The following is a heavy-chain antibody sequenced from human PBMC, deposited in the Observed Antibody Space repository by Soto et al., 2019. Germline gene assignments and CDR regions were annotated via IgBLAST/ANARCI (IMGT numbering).Heavy chain of an antibody. CDR2: IYWDDDK. Sequence: QITLKESGPPLVKPTQTLTLTCTFSGFSLSTSGVGVGWIRQPPGKALEWLALIYWDDDKRYSPSLNSRLTITKDTSKNLVVLTMTNMDSVDTATYYCAHSRPPRLLDYWGQGTLVTVSS. V-gene: IGHV2-5*02. D-gene: IGHD6-6*01. J-gene: IGHJ4*02. CDR3: AHSRPPRLLDY. CDR1: GFSLSTSGVG.